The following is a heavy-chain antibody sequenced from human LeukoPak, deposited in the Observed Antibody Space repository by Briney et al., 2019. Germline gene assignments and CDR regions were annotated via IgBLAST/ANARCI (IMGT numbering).Heavy chain of an antibody. D-gene: IGHD2-21*02. Sequence: SETLSLTCAVYGGSFSGYYWSWIRQPPGEGLEWIGEIYHGGSTNYNTSLMSRVTMSVDKSKNQFSLKLSSVTAADTAVYYCASHVVVTGTRGFDYWGQGTLVTVSS. CDR3: ASHVVVTGTRGFDY. V-gene: IGHV4-34*01. J-gene: IGHJ4*02. CDR1: GGSFSGYY. CDR2: IYHGGST.